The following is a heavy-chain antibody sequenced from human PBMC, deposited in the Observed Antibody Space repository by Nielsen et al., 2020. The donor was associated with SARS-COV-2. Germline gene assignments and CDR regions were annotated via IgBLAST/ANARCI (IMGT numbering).Heavy chain of an antibody. V-gene: IGHV4-30-4*01. CDR1: GGSISSGDYY. CDR2: IYYSGST. CDR3: AKDPGGIVVVPAGPYGMDV. D-gene: IGHD2-2*01. J-gene: IGHJ6*02. Sequence: LRLSCTVSGGSISSGDYYWSWIRQPPGKGLEWIGYIYYSGSTYYNPSLKSRVTISVDTSKNQFSLKLSSVTAADTALYYCAKDPGGIVVVPAGPYGMDVWGQGTTVTVSS.